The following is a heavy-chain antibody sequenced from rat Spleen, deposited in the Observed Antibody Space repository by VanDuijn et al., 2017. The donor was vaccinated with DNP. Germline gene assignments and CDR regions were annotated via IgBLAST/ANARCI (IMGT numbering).Heavy chain of an antibody. CDR1: GYSITSNY. CDR2: ISYSGST. D-gene: IGHD5-1*01. Sequence: EVQLQESGSGLVKPSQSLSLTCSVTGYSITSNYWGWIRKFPGNKMEYIGHISYSGSTNYNPSLRSRISITRDTSKNQFFLQVNSVTPDDTATYYGARLGWEEGFDYWGQGVMVTVSS. V-gene: IGHV3-1*01. J-gene: IGHJ2*01. CDR3: ARLGWEEGFDY.